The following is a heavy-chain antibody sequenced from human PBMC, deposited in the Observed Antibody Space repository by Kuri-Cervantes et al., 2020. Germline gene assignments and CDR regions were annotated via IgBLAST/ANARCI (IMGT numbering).Heavy chain of an antibody. D-gene: IGHD3-10*01. J-gene: IGHJ6*02. V-gene: IGHV3-33*06. Sequence: GESLKISCAASGFTFSTFGIHWVRQAPGKGLEWVADIWYDGNRKYYADSVKGRFTISRDNSKNTLYLQMNSLRAEDTAVYYCAKGGVVRGVIINYYYYGMDVWGQGTTVTVSS. CDR2: IWYDGNRK. CDR3: AKGGVVRGVIINYYYYGMDV. CDR1: GFTFSTFG.